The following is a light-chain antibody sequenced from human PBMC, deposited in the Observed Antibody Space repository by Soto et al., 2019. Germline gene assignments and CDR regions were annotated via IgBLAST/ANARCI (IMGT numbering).Light chain of an antibody. CDR2: GAS. Sequence: EIVMTQSPATLSLSPGERATLSCRASQSVNSDLAWYQQKPGQAPRLLIYGASTRATGIPARFNGRGSGTEFTLTISGLQSEDFAIYYCHQYNNWPPLTFGGGTKGDIK. CDR3: HQYNNWPPLT. CDR1: QSVNSD. J-gene: IGKJ4*01. V-gene: IGKV3-15*01.